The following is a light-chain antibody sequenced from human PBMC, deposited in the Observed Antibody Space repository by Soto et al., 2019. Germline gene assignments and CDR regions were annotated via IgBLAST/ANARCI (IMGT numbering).Light chain of an antibody. Sequence: QSALTQPRSVSGSPGQSVTIYCTGTSSDVGGYNYVSWYQQHPGKAPKFMIYDVTKRPSGVPDRFSGSKSGNTASLTISGLQAEDEADYYCCSYAGSYTYVFGTGTKLTVL. CDR3: CSYAGSYTYV. V-gene: IGLV2-11*01. CDR2: DVT. J-gene: IGLJ1*01. CDR1: SSDVGGYNY.